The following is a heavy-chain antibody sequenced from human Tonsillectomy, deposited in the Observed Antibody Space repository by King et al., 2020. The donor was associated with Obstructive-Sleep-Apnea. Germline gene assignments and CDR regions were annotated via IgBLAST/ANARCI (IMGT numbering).Heavy chain of an antibody. D-gene: IGHD3-10*01. V-gene: IGHV3-23*04. J-gene: IGHJ3*02. Sequence: VQLVESGGGLVQPGGSLRLSCATSGFTFRAYAMSWVRQAPGKGLEWVSAISGSGDYTYYADSVKGRFTISRDDSKNTLFLQMNSLRAEDTALYYCAKYGLWFGDAFDIWGQGTMVTVSS. CDR3: AKYGLWFGDAFDI. CDR2: ISGSGDYT. CDR1: GFTFRAYA.